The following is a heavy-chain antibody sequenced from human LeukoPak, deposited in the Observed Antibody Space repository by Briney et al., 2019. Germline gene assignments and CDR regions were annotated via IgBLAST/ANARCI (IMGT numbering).Heavy chain of an antibody. CDR1: GFTFSSYG. Sequence: PGGSLRLSCAASGFTFSSYGMHWVRQAPGKGLEWVSVIYSGGSTYYADSVKGRFTISRDNSKNTLYLQMNSLRAEDTAVYYCARRRVAAAGSYFDYWGQGTLVTVSS. J-gene: IGHJ4*02. D-gene: IGHD6-13*01. CDR2: IYSGGST. V-gene: IGHV3-53*01. CDR3: ARRRVAAAGSYFDY.